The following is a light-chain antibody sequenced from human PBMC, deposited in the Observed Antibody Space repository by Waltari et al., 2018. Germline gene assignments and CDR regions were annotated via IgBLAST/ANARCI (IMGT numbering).Light chain of an antibody. CDR1: SSDVGGYNY. CDR3: SSYTSISTLV. Sequence: QSALTQPASVSGSPGQSITISCTGTSSDVGGYNYVSWFQQHPGRAPIHMVYDVSTRPTGVSNRFSGSKSGNSASLTISGLQAEDEADYYCSSYTSISTLVFGVGTKVTVL. J-gene: IGLJ3*02. CDR2: DVS. V-gene: IGLV2-14*01.